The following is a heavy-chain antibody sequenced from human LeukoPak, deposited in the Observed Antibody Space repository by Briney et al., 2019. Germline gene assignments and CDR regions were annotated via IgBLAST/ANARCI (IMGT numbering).Heavy chain of an antibody. CDR3: ATGYSSSWYSGYGMDV. V-gene: IGHV1-69-2*01. Sequence: ATVKISCKVSGCTFTDYYMHWVQQAPGKGLEWMGFVDPEDGETIYAEKFQGRVTITADTSTDTAYMELSSLRSEDTAVYYCATGYSSSWYSGYGMDVWGQGTTVTVSS. J-gene: IGHJ6*02. CDR2: VDPEDGET. D-gene: IGHD6-13*01. CDR1: GCTFTDYY.